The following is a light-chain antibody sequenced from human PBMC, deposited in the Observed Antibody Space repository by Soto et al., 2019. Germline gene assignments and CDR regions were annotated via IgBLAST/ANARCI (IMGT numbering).Light chain of an antibody. CDR3: QQLNSYPRT. CDR2: AAS. V-gene: IGKV1-9*01. J-gene: IGKJ1*01. CDR1: QGISSY. Sequence: IPLTQSPSSLSASVGDRVTIACRASQGISSYLAWYQQKPGKAPKLLIYAASTLQSGVPPRFSGSGSGTDFTLTISSLQPEDLATYYCQQLNSYPRTFGQGTKVEIK.